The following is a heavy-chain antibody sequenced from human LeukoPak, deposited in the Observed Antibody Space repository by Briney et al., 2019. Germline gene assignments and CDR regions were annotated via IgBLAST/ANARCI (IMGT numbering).Heavy chain of an antibody. V-gene: IGHV4-31*03. D-gene: IGHD4-23*01. CDR3: ASPDYAGNSVRAFAI. Sequence: SETLSLTCSVSGASMTAAYWTWIRQHPGKGLEWIGYIYYSGSTYYNPSLKSRVTISVDTSKNQLSLNLSSVTAADTAVYYCASPDYAGNSVRAFAIWGQGTMVTVS. CDR1: GASMTAAY. CDR2: IYYSGST. J-gene: IGHJ3*02.